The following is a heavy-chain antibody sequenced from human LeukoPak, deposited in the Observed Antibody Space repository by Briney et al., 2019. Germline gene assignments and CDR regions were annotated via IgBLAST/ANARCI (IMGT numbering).Heavy chain of an antibody. CDR3: ARDTADILTGYYSSPHKSNWFDP. J-gene: IGHJ5*02. Sequence: ASVKVSCKASGHTFTSYGISWVRQAPGQGLEWMGWISAYNGNTNYAQKLQGRVTMTTDTSTSTAYMELRSLRSDDTAVYYCARDTADILTGYYSSPHKSNWFDPWGQGTLVTVSS. V-gene: IGHV1-18*04. CDR1: GHTFTSYG. CDR2: ISAYNGNT. D-gene: IGHD3-9*01.